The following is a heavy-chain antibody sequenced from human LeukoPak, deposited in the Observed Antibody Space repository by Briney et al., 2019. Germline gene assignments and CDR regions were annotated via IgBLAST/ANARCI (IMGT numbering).Heavy chain of an antibody. CDR2: ISGSGGST. J-gene: IGHJ4*02. V-gene: IGHV3-23*01. CDR3: AKGSHYYGSGSYYRFDY. Sequence: GGSLRLSCAASGFTFSSYAMSWVRQAPGKGLEWVSAISGSGGSTYYADSVKGRFTISRDNPKNTLYLQMNSLRAEDTAVYYCAKGSHYYGSGSYYRFDYWGQGTLVTVSS. D-gene: IGHD3-10*01. CDR1: GFTFSSYA.